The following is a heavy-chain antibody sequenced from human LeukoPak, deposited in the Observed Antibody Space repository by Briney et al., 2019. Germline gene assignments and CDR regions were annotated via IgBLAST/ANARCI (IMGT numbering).Heavy chain of an antibody. CDR3: ARDLEEMATNDPGFYYYYYMDV. CDR2: INPSGGST. CDR1: GYTFTSYY. J-gene: IGHJ6*03. D-gene: IGHD5-24*01. Sequence: ASVTVSCKASGYTFTSYYMHWVRQAPGQGLEWMGIINPSGGSTSYAQKFQGRVTMTRDMSTSTVYMELSSLRSEDTAVYYCARDLEEMATNDPGFYYYYYMDVWGKGTTVTVSS. V-gene: IGHV1-46*01.